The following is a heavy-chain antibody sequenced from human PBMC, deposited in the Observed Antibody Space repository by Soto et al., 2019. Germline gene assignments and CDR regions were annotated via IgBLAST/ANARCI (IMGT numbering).Heavy chain of an antibody. V-gene: IGHV4-59*01. CDR1: GGSISSYY. CDR2: IYYSGST. Sequence: QVQLQESGPGLVKPSETLSLTCTVSGGSISSYYWSWIRQPPGKGLEWIGYIYYSGSTNYNPSLKSRVTISVDTSKNQFSLKLSSVTAADTAVYSCARAVPRDYFDYWGQGTLVTVSS. CDR3: ARAVPRDYFDY. D-gene: IGHD6-6*01. J-gene: IGHJ4*02.